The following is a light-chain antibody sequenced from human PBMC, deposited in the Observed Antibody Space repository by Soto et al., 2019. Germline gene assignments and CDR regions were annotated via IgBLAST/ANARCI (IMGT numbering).Light chain of an antibody. V-gene: IGKV1-5*03. Sequence: DIQMTQSPSTLSASIGDRVTITCRASQSISGWLAWYQQKPGKAPKLLIYEASALEGGVSSRFSGSGSGTEFTLTISSLQPDDFATYYCQQYNSYSGTFGQGTKVDIK. CDR3: QQYNSYSGT. CDR2: EAS. J-gene: IGKJ1*01. CDR1: QSISGW.